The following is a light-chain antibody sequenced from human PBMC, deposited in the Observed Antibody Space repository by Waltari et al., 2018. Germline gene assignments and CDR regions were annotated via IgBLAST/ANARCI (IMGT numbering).Light chain of an antibody. CDR1: QSVLYSSNNKNY. J-gene: IGKJ4*02. CDR2: WAS. Sequence: DIVMTQSPDSLAVSLGERSTIHCKSTQSVLYSSNNKNYLAWYQQKPGQPPKLLIYWASFRESGVPDRFSGSGSGTDFTLTISRLEPEDFAVYYCQHYVRLPVAFGRGTKVEIK. CDR3: QHYVRLPVA. V-gene: IGKV4-1*01.